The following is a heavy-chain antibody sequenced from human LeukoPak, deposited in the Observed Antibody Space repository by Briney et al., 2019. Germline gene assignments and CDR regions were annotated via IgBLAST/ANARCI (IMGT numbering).Heavy chain of an antibody. V-gene: IGHV3-11*01. D-gene: IGHD3-9*01. Sequence: KPGGSLRLSCAASGFTFSDYYMSWIRQAPGKGLEWVSYISSSGSTIYYADSVKGRFTISRDNAKNSLYLQMNSLRAEDTAVYYCARDSPRVLLRYFDWSGPESQKRYFDLWGRGTLVTVSS. CDR1: GFTFSDYY. CDR3: ARDSPRVLLRYFDWSGPESQKRYFDL. J-gene: IGHJ2*01. CDR2: ISSSGSTI.